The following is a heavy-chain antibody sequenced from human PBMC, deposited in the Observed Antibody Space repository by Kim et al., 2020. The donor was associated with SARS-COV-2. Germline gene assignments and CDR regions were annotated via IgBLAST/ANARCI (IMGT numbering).Heavy chain of an antibody. CDR2: ISGSGGST. D-gene: IGHD3-10*01. Sequence: GGSLRLSCAASGFTFSSYAMSWVRQAPGKGLEWVSAISGSGGSTYYADSVKGRFTISRDNSKNTLYLQMNSLRAEDTAVYYCAKDLGTMVRGVIITLAFDIWGQGTMVTVSS. J-gene: IGHJ3*02. V-gene: IGHV3-23*01. CDR1: GFTFSSYA. CDR3: AKDLGTMVRGVIITLAFDI.